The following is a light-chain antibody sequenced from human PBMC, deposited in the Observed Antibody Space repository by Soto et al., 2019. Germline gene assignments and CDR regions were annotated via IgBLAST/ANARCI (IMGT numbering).Light chain of an antibody. CDR2: EAS. V-gene: IGKV1-5*03. J-gene: IGKJ2*01. CDR1: QTVYSW. Sequence: DIQMTQSPSTVSASVGDRVTITCRASQTVYSWLAWYQQKPGKAPKLLISEASTLQSGVPSRFAGSGSGTEFTLAISRLQPDDFATYYCQQYNSYSPYTFGQGTKVEI. CDR3: QQYNSYSPYT.